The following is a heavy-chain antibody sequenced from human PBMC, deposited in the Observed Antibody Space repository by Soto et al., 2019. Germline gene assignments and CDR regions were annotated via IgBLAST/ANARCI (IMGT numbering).Heavy chain of an antibody. CDR3: ARAPMVRGAIGWFDP. CDR1: GGSISSGGYS. Sequence: SETLSLTCAVSGGSISSGGYSWSWIRQPPGKGLEWIGYIYHSGSTYYNPSLKSRVTISVDRSKNQFSLKLSSVTAADTAVYYCARAPMVRGAIGWFDPWGQGTLVTVSS. V-gene: IGHV4-30-2*01. D-gene: IGHD3-10*01. CDR2: IYHSGST. J-gene: IGHJ5*02.